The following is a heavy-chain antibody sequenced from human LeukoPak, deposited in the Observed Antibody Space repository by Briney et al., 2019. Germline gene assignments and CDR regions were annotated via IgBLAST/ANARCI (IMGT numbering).Heavy chain of an antibody. CDR1: GFTFSSYA. CDR3: AKGEYDSSGWSFDY. CDR2: ISYDGSNK. Sequence: GGSLRLSCAASGFTFSSYAMSWVRQAPGKGLEWVAVISYDGSNKYYADSVKGRFTISRDNSKNTLYLQMNSLRAEDTAVYYCAKGEYDSSGWSFDYWGQGTLVTVSS. J-gene: IGHJ4*02. V-gene: IGHV3-30*18. D-gene: IGHD3-22*01.